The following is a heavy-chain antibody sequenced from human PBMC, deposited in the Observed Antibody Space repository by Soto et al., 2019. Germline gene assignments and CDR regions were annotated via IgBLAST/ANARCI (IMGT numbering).Heavy chain of an antibody. D-gene: IGHD3-22*01. Sequence: SVKVACKASGFIFTSFGVQWVRQARGQRLEWIGCITVGTGNTNYAQKFQERVTITRDMSTSTAYMELRSMRSEDTAVYYCAAADSSGYYGGWGQGTQVTVSS. J-gene: IGHJ4*02. V-gene: IGHV1-58*01. CDR1: GFIFTSFG. CDR3: AAADSSGYYGG. CDR2: ITVGTGNT.